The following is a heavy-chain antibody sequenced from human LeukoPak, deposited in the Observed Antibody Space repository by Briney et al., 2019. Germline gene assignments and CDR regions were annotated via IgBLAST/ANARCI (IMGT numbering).Heavy chain of an antibody. J-gene: IGHJ3*02. CDR2: IIPLFDTA. CDR1: GDTFSSYA. V-gene: IGHV1-69*06. Sequence: SVKVSCKASGDTFSSYALSWVRQAPGQGLEWMGGIIPLFDTANYAQKFQGRVTITADKSTSTAYMELSSLRSEDTAVYYCARDEGYCSGGSCYSEWAFDIWGQGTMVTVSS. CDR3: ARDEGYCSGGSCYSEWAFDI. D-gene: IGHD2-15*01.